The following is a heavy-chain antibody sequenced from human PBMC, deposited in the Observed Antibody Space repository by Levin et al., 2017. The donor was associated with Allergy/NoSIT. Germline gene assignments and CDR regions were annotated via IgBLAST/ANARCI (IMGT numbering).Heavy chain of an antibody. V-gene: IGHV1-18*01. CDR3: ARDYYDSSGYYYSLWDY. CDR1: GYTFTSYG. Sequence: ASVKVSCKASGYTFTSYGISWVRQAPGQGLEWMGWISAYNGNTNYAQKLQGRVTMTTDTSTSTAYMELRSLRSDDTAVYYCARDYYDSSGYYYSLWDYWGQGTLVTVSS. D-gene: IGHD3-22*01. CDR2: ISAYNGNT. J-gene: IGHJ4*02.